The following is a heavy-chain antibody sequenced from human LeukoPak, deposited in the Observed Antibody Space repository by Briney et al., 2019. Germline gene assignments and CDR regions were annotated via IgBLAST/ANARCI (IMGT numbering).Heavy chain of an antibody. Sequence: PGGSLRLSCAASGFTFSSYWMHWVRQASGKGLVWVSRINSDGSSTSYADSVKGRFTISRDNAKNTLYLQMNSLRAEDTAVYYCARDHDYGDYLYYYGMDVWGQGTTVTVSS. J-gene: IGHJ6*02. CDR3: ARDHDYGDYLYYYGMDV. CDR2: INSDGSST. D-gene: IGHD4-17*01. V-gene: IGHV3-74*01. CDR1: GFTFSSYW.